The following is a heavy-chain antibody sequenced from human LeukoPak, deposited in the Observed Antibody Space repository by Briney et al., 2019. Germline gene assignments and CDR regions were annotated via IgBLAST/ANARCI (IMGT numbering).Heavy chain of an antibody. V-gene: IGHV3-48*04. Sequence: GGSLRLSCAASGFTFSSYSMNWVRQAPGKGLEWVSYISSSSNTIYYADSVKGRFTISRDNAKNSLSLQMNSLRAEDTAVYYCASLVVVPVATGGTFDPWGQGTLVTVSS. CDR2: ISSSSNTI. CDR1: GFTFSSYS. D-gene: IGHD2-2*01. CDR3: ASLVVVPVATGGTFDP. J-gene: IGHJ5*02.